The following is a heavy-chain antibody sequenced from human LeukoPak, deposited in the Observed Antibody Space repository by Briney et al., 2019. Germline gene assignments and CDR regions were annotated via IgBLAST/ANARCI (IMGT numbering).Heavy chain of an antibody. V-gene: IGHV3-23*01. CDR3: AKIGRSSSWSKVGWFDP. Sequence: PGGSLRLSCAASGFTFSSYAMSWVRQAPGKGLEWVSAISGSGGSTYYADSVKGRFTISRDNSKNTLYPQMNSLRAEDTAAYYCAKIGRSSSWSKVGWFDPWGQGTLVTVSS. D-gene: IGHD6-13*01. J-gene: IGHJ5*02. CDR2: ISGSGGST. CDR1: GFTFSSYA.